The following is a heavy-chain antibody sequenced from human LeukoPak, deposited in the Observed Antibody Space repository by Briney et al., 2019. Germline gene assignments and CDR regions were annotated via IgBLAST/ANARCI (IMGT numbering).Heavy chain of an antibody. CDR1: GFTFSSYS. V-gene: IGHV3-21*01. CDR3: ARDKRQQLVHNFDY. D-gene: IGHD6-13*01. J-gene: IGHJ4*02. Sequence: GGSLRLSCAASGFTFSSYSMNWVRLAPGKGLEWVSSISSSSSYIYYADSVKGRFTISRDNAKNSLYLQMNSLRAEDTAVYYCARDKRQQLVHNFDYWGQGTLVTVSS. CDR2: ISSSSSYI.